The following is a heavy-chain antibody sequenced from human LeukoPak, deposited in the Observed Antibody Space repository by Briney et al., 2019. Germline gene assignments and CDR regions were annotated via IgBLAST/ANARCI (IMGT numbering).Heavy chain of an antibody. Sequence: SVKVSCKASGGTFSSYAISWVRQAPGQGLEWMGGIIPIFGTANYAQKFQGRVTITADESTSTAYTELSSLRSEDTAVYYCVEGGIAPLNWFDPWGQGTLVTVSS. V-gene: IGHV1-69*01. CDR3: VEGGIAPLNWFDP. J-gene: IGHJ5*02. CDR1: GGTFSSYA. D-gene: IGHD6-13*01. CDR2: IIPIFGTA.